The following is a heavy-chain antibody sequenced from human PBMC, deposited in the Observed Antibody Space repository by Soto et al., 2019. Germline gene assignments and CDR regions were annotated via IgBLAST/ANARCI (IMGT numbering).Heavy chain of an antibody. Sequence: VQLVESGGGLVQPGGSLRLSCAASGFAFSDYSMNWVRQAPGKGLEWVSFIRTTSTIIYYAASVKGRFTISRDDAKNLLYLQMNSLRDEDTAVYYCAREGFSSGWRFDPWGQGTLVTVSS. V-gene: IGHV3-48*02. D-gene: IGHD6-19*01. CDR1: GFAFSDYS. J-gene: IGHJ5*02. CDR3: AREGFSSGWRFDP. CDR2: IRTTSTII.